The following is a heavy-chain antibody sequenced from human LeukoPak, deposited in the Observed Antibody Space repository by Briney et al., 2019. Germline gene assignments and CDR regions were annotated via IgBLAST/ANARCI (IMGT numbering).Heavy chain of an antibody. CDR3: ARVGDSGSCFDY. V-gene: IGHV1-2*06. CDR2: INPNSGGT. D-gene: IGHD1-26*01. CDR1: GYTFTNHA. J-gene: IGHJ4*02. Sequence: ASVKASCKASGYTFTNHAMHWVRQAPGQGLEWMGRINPNSGGTNYAQKFQGRVTMTRDTSISTAYMELSRLRSDDTAVYYCARVGDSGSCFDYWGQGTLVTVSS.